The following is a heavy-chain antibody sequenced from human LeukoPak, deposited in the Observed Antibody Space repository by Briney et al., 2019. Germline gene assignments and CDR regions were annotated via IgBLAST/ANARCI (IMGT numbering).Heavy chain of an antibody. Sequence: PSETLSLTCTVSGGSISSSSYYWGWIRQPPGKGLEWIGSIYYSGSTYYHPSLKSRVTISVDTSKNQFSLKLSSVTAADTAVYYCARADQPLLYFDYWGQGTLVTVSS. J-gene: IGHJ4*02. D-gene: IGHD2-2*01. CDR1: GGSISSSSYY. CDR3: ARADQPLLYFDY. CDR2: IYYSGST. V-gene: IGHV4-39*07.